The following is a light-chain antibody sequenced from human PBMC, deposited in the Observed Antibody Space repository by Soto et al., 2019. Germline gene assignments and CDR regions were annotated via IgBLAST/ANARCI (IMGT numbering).Light chain of an antibody. CDR2: SAS. J-gene: IGKJ1*01. CDR3: HQYNHGSRWT. Sequence: EIGWTPFPATLSLSPGERATLSCRASQSVSSYLAWYQQRPGQAPRLLIYSASTRATGIPARFSGSGSGTEFTLTISIRQSEDFAGYYCHQYNHGSRWTFGQGTKVDIK. V-gene: IGKV3-15*01. CDR1: QSVSSY.